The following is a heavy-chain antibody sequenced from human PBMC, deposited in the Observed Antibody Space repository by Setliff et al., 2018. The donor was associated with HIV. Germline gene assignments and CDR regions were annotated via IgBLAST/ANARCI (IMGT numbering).Heavy chain of an antibody. J-gene: IGHJ5*02. V-gene: IGHV4-39*01. CDR3: ARGGRSLAAQTWFDP. D-gene: IGHD6-6*01. CDR2: ISYGGST. CDR1: GVSTSRSNNY. Sequence: SETVSLTCIVSGVSTSRSNNYWGWIRQPPGKGLDWIGYISYGGSTYYNPSLKSRVTISVDTSKNQFSLKLSSVTAADTAVYYCARGGRSLAAQTWFDPWGQGTLVTVSS.